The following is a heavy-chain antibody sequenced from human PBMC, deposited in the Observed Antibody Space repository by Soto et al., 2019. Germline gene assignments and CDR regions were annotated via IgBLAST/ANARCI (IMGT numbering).Heavy chain of an antibody. J-gene: IGHJ4*02. Sequence: GGSLRLSCAASGFTFSSYEMNWVRQAPGKGLEWVSYISSSGSTIYYADSVKGRFTISRDNAKNSLYLQMNSLRAEDTAVYYCASPGREDSSGWYGAVFDYWGQGTLVTVSS. V-gene: IGHV3-48*03. CDR3: ASPGREDSSGWYGAVFDY. CDR2: ISSSGSTI. D-gene: IGHD6-19*01. CDR1: GFTFSSYE.